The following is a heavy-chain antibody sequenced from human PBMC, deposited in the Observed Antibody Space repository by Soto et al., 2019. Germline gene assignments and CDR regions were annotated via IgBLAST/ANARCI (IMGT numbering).Heavy chain of an antibody. CDR1: GYNFVRHW. Sequence: LKISCEVSGYNFVRHWIAWVRQMPGKGLEWMGIIYPGDSETRYSPSFQGQVTISADKSITTAYLQWTSLKASDTAIYYCARALNYSNYDFWGQGTLVTVSS. J-gene: IGHJ4*02. V-gene: IGHV5-51*01. CDR3: ARALNYSNYDF. CDR2: IYPGDSET. D-gene: IGHD4-4*01.